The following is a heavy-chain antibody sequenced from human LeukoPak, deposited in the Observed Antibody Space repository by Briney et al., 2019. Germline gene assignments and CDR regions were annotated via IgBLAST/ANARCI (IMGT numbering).Heavy chain of an antibody. CDR2: INPNSGGT. CDR1: GYTFTGYY. D-gene: IGHD2-15*01. J-gene: IGHJ5*02. V-gene: IGHV1-2*06. Sequence: GASVKVSCKASGYTFTGYYMHWVRQAPGQGLEWMGRINPNSGGTNYAQKFQGRVTMTRDTSISIAYMELSRLRSDDTAVYYCARATGTYCSGGSCFNWFDPWGQGTLVTVSS. CDR3: ARATGTYCSGGSCFNWFDP.